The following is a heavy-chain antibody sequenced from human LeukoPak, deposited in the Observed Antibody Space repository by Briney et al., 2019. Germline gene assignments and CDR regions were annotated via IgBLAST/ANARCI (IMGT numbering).Heavy chain of an antibody. V-gene: IGHV4-39*01. CDR3: ARLGHCSGGGSCHHDY. Sequence: PSETLSLTCTVSGGSISSSSYYWGWIRQPPGQGLEWIAAIHYSGVTHYNPSLKSRVTISADTSRNQFSLKLNSVTATDTAVYYCARLGHCSGGGSCHHDYWGQGTLVTVSS. J-gene: IGHJ4*02. D-gene: IGHD2-15*01. CDR2: IHYSGVT. CDR1: GGSISSSSYY.